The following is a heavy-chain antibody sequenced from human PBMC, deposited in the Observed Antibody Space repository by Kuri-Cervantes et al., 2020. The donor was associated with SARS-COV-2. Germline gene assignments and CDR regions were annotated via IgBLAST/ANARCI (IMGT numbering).Heavy chain of an antibody. CDR2: ISSSSSTT. V-gene: IGHV3-48*01. CDR1: GFTFSSYS. CDR3: ARDRSRITIFGVVTRYGMDV. Sequence: GGSLRLSCAASGFTFSSYSMNWVRQAPGKGLEWVSYISSSSSTTYYADSVKGRFTISRDNAKNSLYLQMNSLRAEDTAVYYCARDRSRITIFGVVTRYGMDVWGQGTTVTVSS. D-gene: IGHD3-3*01. J-gene: IGHJ6*02.